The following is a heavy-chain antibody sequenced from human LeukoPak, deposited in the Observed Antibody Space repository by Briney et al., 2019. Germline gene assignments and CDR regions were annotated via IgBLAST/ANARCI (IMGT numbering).Heavy chain of an antibody. CDR2: INHNGST. J-gene: IGHJ6*02. CDR1: GGSFNGYY. Sequence: SETLSLTCAVYGGSFNGYYWSWIRQPPGKGLEWIGEINHNGSTNYYPYLKSRVNISVDTSKKQFSLKLSCVTAADTAVYYWAGIVVPAFYYYYCMDVWGQETTVSVSS. D-gene: IGHD2-2*01. CDR3: AGIVVPAFYYYYCMDV. V-gene: IGHV4-34*01.